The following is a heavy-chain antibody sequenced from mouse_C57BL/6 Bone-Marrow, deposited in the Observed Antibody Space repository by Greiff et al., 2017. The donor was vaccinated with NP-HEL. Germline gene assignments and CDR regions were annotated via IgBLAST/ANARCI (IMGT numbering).Heavy chain of an antibody. CDR2: ISYDGSN. CDR1: GYSITSGYY. Sequence: VQLKQSGPGLVKPSQSLSLTCSVTGYSITSGYYWNWIRQFPGNKLEWMGYISYDGSNNYNPSLKNRISITRDTSKNQFFLKLNSVTTEDTATYYCAFITEEAWFAYWGQGTLVTVSA. V-gene: IGHV3-6*01. CDR3: AFITEEAWFAY. J-gene: IGHJ3*01. D-gene: IGHD1-1*01.